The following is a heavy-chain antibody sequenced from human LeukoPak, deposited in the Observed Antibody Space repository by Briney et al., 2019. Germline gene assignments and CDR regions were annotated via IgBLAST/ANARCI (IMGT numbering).Heavy chain of an antibody. CDR3: ARVHCSGGNCYYFYGMDV. V-gene: IGHV3-30-3*01. J-gene: IGHJ6*02. CDR1: GFTFSRYA. Sequence: GGSLRLSCAASGFTFSRYAVHWVRQAPGKGLGWVAVISYDGSNKYFANSVKGRFTISRDNSKNTLYLQMNSLRVEDTAVYYCARVHCSGGNCYYFYGMDVWGQGTTVTVSS. D-gene: IGHD2-15*01. CDR2: ISYDGSNK.